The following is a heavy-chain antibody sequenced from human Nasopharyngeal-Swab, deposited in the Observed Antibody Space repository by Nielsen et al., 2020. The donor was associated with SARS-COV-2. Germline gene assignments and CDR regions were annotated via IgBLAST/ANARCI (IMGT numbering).Heavy chain of an antibody. CDR2: MNLDSGDT. D-gene: IGHD1-1*01. V-gene: IGHV1-8*01. CDR1: GYTFASFD. J-gene: IGHJ4*02. CDR3: ARGPRPTRHLDY. Sequence: ASVKVSCKTSGYTFASFDINWVRQATGRGLEWVGWMNLDSGDTHYAQEFQGKVTLTRDTSRSTAYMELSSLRSADTAVYYFARGPRPTRHLDYWGQGTLVTVSS.